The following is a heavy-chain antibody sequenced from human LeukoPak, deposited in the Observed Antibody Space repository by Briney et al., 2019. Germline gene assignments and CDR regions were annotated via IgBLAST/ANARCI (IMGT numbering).Heavy chain of an antibody. J-gene: IGHJ4*02. CDR1: GFTFSTYA. CDR2: ISGSADIT. CDR3: ATAQSEMWGPPGH. D-gene: IGHD7-27*01. V-gene: IGHV3-23*01. Sequence: GGSLRLSCAASGFTFSTYAMSWVRQPPGKGLEWVSRISGSADITYYADSVKGRFTISRDNSKNTLFLQMKSLRAEDTAVYYCATAQSEMWGPPGHWGQGTLVIVSS.